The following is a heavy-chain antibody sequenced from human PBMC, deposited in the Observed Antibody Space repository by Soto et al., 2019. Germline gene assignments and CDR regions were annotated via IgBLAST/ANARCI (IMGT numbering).Heavy chain of an antibody. CDR1: GVTLSRYW. CDR2: INPDGTST. V-gene: IGHV3-74*01. CDR3: ARDLTGDLDY. Sequence: GGSLRLSCAASGVTLSRYWVHWVRQGAGKGLAWVSRINPDGTSTSYADSVRGRFTISRDNVKNTVFLQMNSLRAEDTALYYCARDLTGDLDYWGQGTLVTVSS. J-gene: IGHJ4*02.